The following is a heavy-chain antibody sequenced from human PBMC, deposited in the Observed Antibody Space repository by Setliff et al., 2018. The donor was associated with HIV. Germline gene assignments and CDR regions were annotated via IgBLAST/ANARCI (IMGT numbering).Heavy chain of an antibody. CDR3: AREDQLLSGHYYYNGMDV. D-gene: IGHD2-2*01. CDR2: IWYDGSNK. Sequence: RLSCAASGFTFSSYGMHWVRQAPGKGLEWVAVIWYDGSNKYYADSVKGRFTISRDNAKNSLYLQMNSLRAEDTAVYYCAREDQLLSGHYYYNGMDVWGQGTTVTVSS. CDR1: GFTFSSYG. V-gene: IGHV3-33*01. J-gene: IGHJ6*02.